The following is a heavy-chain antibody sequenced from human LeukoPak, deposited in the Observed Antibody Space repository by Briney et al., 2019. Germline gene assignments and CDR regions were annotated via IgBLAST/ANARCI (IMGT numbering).Heavy chain of an antibody. CDR3: ARSPPRYSGYDY. CDR1: GFTVSSNY. J-gene: IGHJ4*02. V-gene: IGHV3-53*01. D-gene: IGHD5-12*01. CDR2: IYSGGST. Sequence: GGSPRLSCAASGFTVSSNYMSWVRQAPGKGLEWVSVIYSGGSTYYADSVKGRFTISRDNSKNTLYLQMNSLRAEDTAVYYCARSPPRYSGYDYWGQGTLVTVSS.